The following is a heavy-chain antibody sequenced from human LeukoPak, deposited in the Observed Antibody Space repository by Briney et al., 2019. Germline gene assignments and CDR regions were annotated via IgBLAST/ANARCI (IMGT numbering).Heavy chain of an antibody. CDR2: INPNTGGT. J-gene: IGHJ4*02. CDR3: ARGEYSNAPVDY. Sequence: ASVKVSCKASGYTFTGYYMHWVRQAPGQGLEWMGWINPNTGGTNYAQKFQGRVAMTRDTSISTAYMELSRLRSDDTAVYYCARGEYSNAPVDYWGQGTLVTVSS. V-gene: IGHV1-2*02. D-gene: IGHD6-6*01. CDR1: GYTFTGYY.